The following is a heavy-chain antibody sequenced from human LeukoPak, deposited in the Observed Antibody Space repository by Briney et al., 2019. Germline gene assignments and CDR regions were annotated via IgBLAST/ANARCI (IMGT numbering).Heavy chain of an antibody. CDR1: GFTFSSYA. V-gene: IGHV3-23*01. Sequence: GGTLRLSCAVSGFTFSSYAMTWVRQAPGKGLEWVSSLSGSGGSTFYADSVKGRFTTSRDNSKNMLYLQMNSLRVEDTAIYYCGRSEYGDYVAGGKVHRVYFDKWGRGTLVTVSS. CDR2: LSGSGGST. D-gene: IGHD4-17*01. J-gene: IGHJ4*02. CDR3: GRSEYGDYVAGGKVHRVYFDK.